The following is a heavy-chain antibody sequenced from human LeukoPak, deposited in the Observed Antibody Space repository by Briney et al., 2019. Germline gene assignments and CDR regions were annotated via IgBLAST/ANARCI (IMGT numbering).Heavy chain of an antibody. J-gene: IGHJ5*02. CDR3: AKATNNKIDP. Sequence: SETLSLTCTVSGGSISSYYWSWIRQPPGKGLEWIGYIYSSGSTNYNPPLKSRVTLSVDTSKNQFSLKLSSVTAADTAVYYCAKATNNKIDPWGQGTLVTVSS. D-gene: IGHD1/OR15-1a*01. CDR2: IYSSGST. V-gene: IGHV4-59*01. CDR1: GGSISSYY.